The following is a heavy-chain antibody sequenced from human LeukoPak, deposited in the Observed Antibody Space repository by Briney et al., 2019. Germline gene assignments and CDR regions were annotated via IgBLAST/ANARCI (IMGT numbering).Heavy chain of an antibody. Sequence: ASVKVSCKASGYTFTGYYMHWVRQAPGQGLEWMGWINPNSGGTNYAQKFQGRVTMTRDTSISTAYMELGRLRSDDTAVYYCARVVPAATDYYHYYMDVWGKGTTVTVSS. J-gene: IGHJ6*03. CDR2: INPNSGGT. CDR3: ARVVPAATDYYHYYMDV. CDR1: GYTFTGYY. V-gene: IGHV1-2*02. D-gene: IGHD2-2*01.